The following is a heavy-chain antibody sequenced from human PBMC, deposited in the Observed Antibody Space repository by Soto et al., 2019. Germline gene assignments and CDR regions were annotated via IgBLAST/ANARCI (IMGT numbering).Heavy chain of an antibody. CDR3: AKGYYYYDSSGLDY. CDR1: GFTFSSYA. Sequence: PGGSLRLSCAASGFTFSSYAMSWVRQAPGKGLEWVSAISGSGGSTYYADSVKGRFTISRDNSKNTLYLQMNSLRAEDTAVYYCAKGYYYYDSSGLDYWGQGTLVTVSS. V-gene: IGHV3-23*01. D-gene: IGHD3-22*01. J-gene: IGHJ4*02. CDR2: ISGSGGST.